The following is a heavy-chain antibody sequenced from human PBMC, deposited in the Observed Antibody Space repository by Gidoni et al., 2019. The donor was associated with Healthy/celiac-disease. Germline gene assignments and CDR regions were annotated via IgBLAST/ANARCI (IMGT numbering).Heavy chain of an antibody. D-gene: IGHD3-3*01. V-gene: IGHV1-69*04. CDR1: GGTFSSYA. CDR2: IIPIHGIA. Sequence: QVQLVQSGAEVKKPGSSSVKVSCKASGGTFSSYAISWVRQATGQGLEWMGRIIPIHGIANYAQKFQGRVTIPADKSTSTAYMELSSLRSEDTAVYYCARARGFLEWLSLDYWGQGTLVTVSS. J-gene: IGHJ4*02. CDR3: ARARGFLEWLSLDY.